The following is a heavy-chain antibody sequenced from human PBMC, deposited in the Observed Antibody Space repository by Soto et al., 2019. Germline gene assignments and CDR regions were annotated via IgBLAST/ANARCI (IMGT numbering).Heavy chain of an antibody. CDR3: AHRRGAYYFDF. J-gene: IGHJ4*02. V-gene: IGHV2-5*02. D-gene: IGHD1-26*01. CDR2: IYWDGDK. Sequence: QITLKESGPTLVKPTQSLTLTCTFSGFSLSTNGVGVGWIRQPPGKALEWLALIYWDGDKRYSPSLKSRLTITKDTSKNQVVLTMTHMYPVDTATYYCAHRRGAYYFDFWGLGTLVTVSS. CDR1: GFSLSTNGVG.